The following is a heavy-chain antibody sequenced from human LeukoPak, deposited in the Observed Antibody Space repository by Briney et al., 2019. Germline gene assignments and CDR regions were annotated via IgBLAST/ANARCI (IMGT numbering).Heavy chain of an antibody. D-gene: IGHD3-3*01. CDR2: IYSGGST. CDR1: GFTVSSNY. J-gene: IGHJ4*02. V-gene: IGHV3-53*01. Sequence: GGSLRLSCAASGFTVSSNYMSWVRQAPGKGLEWVSVIYSGGSTYYADSVKGRFTISRDNSKNTLYLQMNSLRAEDTAVYYCARVATIFGLYCFDYWGQGTLVTVSS. CDR3: ARVATIFGLYCFDY.